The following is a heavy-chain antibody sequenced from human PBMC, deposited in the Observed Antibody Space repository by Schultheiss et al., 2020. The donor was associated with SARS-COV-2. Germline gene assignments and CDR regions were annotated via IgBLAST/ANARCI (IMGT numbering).Heavy chain of an antibody. V-gene: IGHV3-73*01. Sequence: GGSLRLSCAASGFTFSGSAMHWVRQASGKGLEWVGRIRSKANSYATEYAASVKGRFTISRDDSKNTAYLQMNSLKTEDTAVYYCTRLGPSYGSGSYSRFDYWGQGTLVTVSS. D-gene: IGHD3-10*01. CDR1: GFTFSGSA. CDR3: TRLGPSYGSGSYSRFDY. CDR2: IRSKANSYAT. J-gene: IGHJ4*02.